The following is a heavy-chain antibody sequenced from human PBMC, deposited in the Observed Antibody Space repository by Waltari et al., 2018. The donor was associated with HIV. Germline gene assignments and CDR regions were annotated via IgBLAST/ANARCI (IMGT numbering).Heavy chain of an antibody. CDR2: ISSGSSFI. J-gene: IGHJ4*02. Sequence: EVQLMESGGRLVKPGGSLRLSCAASGFRFGSHSMSWVRQVPGKGLEWVASISSGSSFITYSGSVKGRFTISRGNAENSLYLQMNSLRAEDTAVYYCARDMATFTGAYYFDTWGQGTLVTVSS. CDR1: GFRFGSHS. D-gene: IGHD5-12*01. CDR3: ARDMATFTGAYYFDT. V-gene: IGHV3-21*01.